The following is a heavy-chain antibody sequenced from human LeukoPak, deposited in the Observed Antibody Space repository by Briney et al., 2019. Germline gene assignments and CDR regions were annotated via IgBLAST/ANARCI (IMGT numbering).Heavy chain of an antibody. D-gene: IGHD3-9*01. CDR1: GGSFSGYY. CDR2: INHSGST. J-gene: IGHJ4*02. Sequence: SETLSLTCAVYGGSFSGYYWSWIRQPPGEGLEWIGEINHSGSTNYNPSLKSRVTISVDKSKNQFSLKLSSVTAADTAVYYCARGEFDGGVYFDYWGQGTLVTVSS. CDR3: ARGEFDGGVYFDY. V-gene: IGHV4-34*01.